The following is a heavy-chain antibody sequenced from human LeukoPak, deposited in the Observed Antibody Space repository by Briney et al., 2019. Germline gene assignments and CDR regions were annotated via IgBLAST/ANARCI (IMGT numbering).Heavy chain of an antibody. J-gene: IGHJ4*02. CDR3: ARKTAQQLVFFDY. D-gene: IGHD6-13*01. CDR2: MNPNSGNT. V-gene: IGHV1-8*01. CDR1: GYTFTRYD. Sequence: GASVKVSCKASGYTFTRYDINWVRQATGQGLEWMGWMNPNSGNTGYAQKFQGRVTMTRNTSISTAYMELRSLRSEDTAVYYCARKTAQQLVFFDYWGQGTLVTVSS.